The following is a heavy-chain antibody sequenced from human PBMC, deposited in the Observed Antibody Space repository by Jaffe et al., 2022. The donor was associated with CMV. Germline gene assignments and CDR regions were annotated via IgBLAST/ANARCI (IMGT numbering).Heavy chain of an antibody. CDR2: ISAYNGNT. CDR1: GYTFTSYG. CDR3: ARDGERAVYNWNYWHYYYMDV. J-gene: IGHJ6*03. Sequence: QVQLVQSGAEVKKPGASVKVSCKASGYTFTSYGISWVRQAPGQGLEWMGWISAYNGNTNYAQKLQGRVTMTTDTSTSTAYMELRSLRSDDTAVYYCARDGERAVYNWNYWHYYYMDVWGKGTTVTVSS. V-gene: IGHV1-18*04. D-gene: IGHD1-7*01.